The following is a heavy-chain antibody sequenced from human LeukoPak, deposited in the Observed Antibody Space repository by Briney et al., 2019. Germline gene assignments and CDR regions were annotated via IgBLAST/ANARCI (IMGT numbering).Heavy chain of an antibody. Sequence: SETLSLTCAVYGGSFSGYYWSWIRQPPGKGLEWIGEINHSGSTNYNPSLKSRVTISVDTSKNQFSLKLSSVTAADTVVYHCARTWIRYYFDYWGQGTLVTVSS. CDR3: ARTWIRYYFDY. CDR1: GGSFSGYY. V-gene: IGHV4-34*01. D-gene: IGHD5-12*01. CDR2: INHSGST. J-gene: IGHJ4*02.